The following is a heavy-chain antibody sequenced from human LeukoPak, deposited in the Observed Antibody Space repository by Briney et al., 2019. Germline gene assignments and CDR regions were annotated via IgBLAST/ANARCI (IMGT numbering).Heavy chain of an antibody. D-gene: IGHD6-13*01. J-gene: IGHJ4*02. V-gene: IGHV1-69*13. CDR2: IIPIFGTA. CDR1: GGTFSSYA. Sequence: ASVKVSCKASGGTFSSYAISWVRQAPGQGLEWMGGIIPIFGTANYAQKFQGRVTITADESTSTAYMELSSLRSEDTAVYCCARDEAAAGMLGHWGQGTLVTVSS. CDR3: ARDEAAAGMLGH.